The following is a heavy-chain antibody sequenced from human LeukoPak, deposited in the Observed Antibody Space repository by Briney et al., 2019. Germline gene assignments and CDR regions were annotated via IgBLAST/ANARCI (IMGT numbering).Heavy chain of an antibody. CDR2: IYSGDNT. CDR1: GFTVTSNY. D-gene: IGHD2-2*01. J-gene: IGHJ4*02. V-gene: IGHV3-53*01. CDR3: APSTLGTSIFDY. Sequence: PGGSLRLSCAALGFTVTSNYMHWVRQAPGKGLEWVSFIYSGDNTYYADSVKGRFTVSRDNSKNTVYLQMNSLRAGDTATYYCAPSTLGTSIFDYWGQGTLVTVSS.